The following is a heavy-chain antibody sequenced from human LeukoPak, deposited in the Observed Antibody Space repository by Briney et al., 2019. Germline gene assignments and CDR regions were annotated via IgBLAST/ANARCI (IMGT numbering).Heavy chain of an antibody. CDR2: IYPGDSDT. V-gene: IGHV5-51*01. CDR1: GYTFTSYW. D-gene: IGHD3-10*02. Sequence: GASVKVSCKASGYTFTSYWIGWVRQMPGKGLEWMGIIYPGDSDTRYSPSFQGQVTISADKSISTAYLQWSSLKASDTAMYHCARLPHVGLDAFDIWGQGTMVTVSS. CDR3: ARLPHVGLDAFDI. J-gene: IGHJ3*02.